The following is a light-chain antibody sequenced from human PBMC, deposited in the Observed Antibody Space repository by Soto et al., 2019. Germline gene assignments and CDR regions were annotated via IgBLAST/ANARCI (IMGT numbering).Light chain of an antibody. J-gene: IGKJ1*01. CDR1: QSVTSSS. CDR2: DAS. CDR3: QQYANSPQS. V-gene: IGKV3-20*01. Sequence: EIVLTQSPGTLSLSPGERATLSCRASQSVTSSSLAWYQQKPGQAPRLLIYDASSRATGIPDRFSGSGSGTDFPRPSSRLEPEDFAVYYCQQYANSPQSFGPGTMVEI.